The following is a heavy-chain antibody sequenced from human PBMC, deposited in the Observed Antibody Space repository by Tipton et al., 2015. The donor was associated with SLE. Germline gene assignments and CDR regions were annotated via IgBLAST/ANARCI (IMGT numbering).Heavy chain of an antibody. D-gene: IGHD7-27*01. CDR1: GGSISSSSYY. Sequence: TLSLTCTVSGGSISSSSYYWGWIRQPPGKGLEWIGSIYYSGSTYYNPSLKSQVTISVDTSKNQFSLKLSSVTAADTAVYYCARSWGWYFDYWSQGTLVTASS. CDR2: IYYSGST. J-gene: IGHJ4*02. CDR3: ARSWGWYFDY. V-gene: IGHV4-39*07.